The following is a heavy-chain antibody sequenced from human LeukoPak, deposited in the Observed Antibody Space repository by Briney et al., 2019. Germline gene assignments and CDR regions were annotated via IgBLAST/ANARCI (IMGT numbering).Heavy chain of an antibody. CDR3: ARGGAARLHFQN. D-gene: IGHD6-6*01. J-gene: IGHJ1*01. Sequence: SSETLSLTCTVSGGSISTYYWNWIRQPPGKGLEWIGYIYHSGSTNYNPSLQSRVTISVDTSKNQFSLNLNSVTAADTAVYYCARGGAARLHFQNWGQGTLVTVSS. CDR1: GGSISTYY. V-gene: IGHV4-59*01. CDR2: IYHSGST.